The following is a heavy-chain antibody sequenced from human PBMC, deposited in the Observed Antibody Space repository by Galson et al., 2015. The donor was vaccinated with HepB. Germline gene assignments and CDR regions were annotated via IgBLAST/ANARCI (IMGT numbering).Heavy chain of an antibody. J-gene: IGHJ4*02. CDR1: GFTFSSYI. V-gene: IGHV3-30*04. CDR3: ARDPEIGYCSGTTCSYFDY. Sequence: SLRLSCAASGFTFSSYILHWVRQAPGKGLEWVAVISYDGSNKYYADSVKGRFTISRDNSKNTLYLQMNSLRAEDTAVYYCARDPEIGYCSGTTCSYFDYWGQGTLVTVSA. D-gene: IGHD2-2*01. CDR2: ISYDGSNK.